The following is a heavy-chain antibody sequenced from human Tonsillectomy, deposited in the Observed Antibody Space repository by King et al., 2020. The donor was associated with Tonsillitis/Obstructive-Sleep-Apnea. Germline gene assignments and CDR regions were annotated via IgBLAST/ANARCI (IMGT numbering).Heavy chain of an antibody. D-gene: IGHD4-11*01. CDR1: GFTFSRYG. V-gene: IGHV3-33*01. Sequence: VQLVESGGGVVQPGRSLRLSCAASGFTFSRYGMHWVRQAPGKGLEWVAIIWYDGSNKYYADSVKGRFTISRDNSKNTLYLQMHSLRAEDTAVYYCARGDDYSNPDLDCWGQGTLVSVSS. CDR2: IWYDGSNK. J-gene: IGHJ4*02. CDR3: ARGDDYSNPDLDC.